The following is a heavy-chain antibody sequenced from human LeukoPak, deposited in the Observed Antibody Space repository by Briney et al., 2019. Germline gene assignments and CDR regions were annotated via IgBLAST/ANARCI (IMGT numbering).Heavy chain of an antibody. CDR1: GGSISSSSYY. CDR3: ARLGEGSRDPWFDP. CDR2: IYYSGST. V-gene: IGHV4-39*01. J-gene: IGHJ5*02. D-gene: IGHD6-13*01. Sequence: PSETLSLTCTVSGGSISSSSYYWGWIRQPPGKGLEWIGSIYYSGSTYYNPSLKSRVSISVDTSKNQFSLKLSSVTAADSAVYYRARLGEGSRDPWFDPWGQGTLVTVSS.